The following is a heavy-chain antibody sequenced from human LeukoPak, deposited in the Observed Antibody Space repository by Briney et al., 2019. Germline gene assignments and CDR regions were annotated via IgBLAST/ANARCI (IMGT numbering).Heavy chain of an antibody. D-gene: IGHD3-22*01. Sequence: GGSLRLSCAASGFTFSTYAVTWVRQAPGKGLEWVSTISGSGDSTYYADSVKGRFTISRDNSKDTLYLQMSSVRVDDTAVYYCARDRGRYYDSRGFFWGYYFDSWGQGILVAVST. CDR2: ISGSGDST. CDR3: ARDRGRYYDSRGFFWGYYFDS. V-gene: IGHV3-23*01. CDR1: GFTFSTYA. J-gene: IGHJ4*02.